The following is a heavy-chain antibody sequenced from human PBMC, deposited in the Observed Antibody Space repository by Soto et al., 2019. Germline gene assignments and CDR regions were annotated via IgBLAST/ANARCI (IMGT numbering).Heavy chain of an antibody. D-gene: IGHD1-26*01. V-gene: IGHV1-3*01. J-gene: IGHJ4*02. Sequence: QVQLVQSGAEVKKPGASVKVSCKASGYTFTSYAMHWVRQAPGQRLEWMGWINAGNGNTKYSQKFQGRVTITRDTSASTAYMELSSLRSEDTAVYYCARVLGYYGCHDYWGQGTLVTVSS. CDR2: INAGNGNT. CDR3: ARVLGYYGCHDY. CDR1: GYTFTSYA.